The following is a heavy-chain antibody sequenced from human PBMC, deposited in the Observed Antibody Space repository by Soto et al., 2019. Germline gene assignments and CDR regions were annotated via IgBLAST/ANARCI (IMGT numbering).Heavy chain of an antibody. J-gene: IGHJ6*02. V-gene: IGHV5-51*01. D-gene: IGHD3-3*01. CDR1: GYSFTSYW. CDR2: IYPGDSDT. Sequence: GESLKISCKVSGYSFTSYWIGWVRQMPGKGLEWMGIIYPGDSDTRYSPSFQGQVTISADKSISTAYLQWSSLKASDTAMYYCARQDSVFGVVSLRHYGMDVWGQGTTVTVSS. CDR3: ARQDSVFGVVSLRHYGMDV.